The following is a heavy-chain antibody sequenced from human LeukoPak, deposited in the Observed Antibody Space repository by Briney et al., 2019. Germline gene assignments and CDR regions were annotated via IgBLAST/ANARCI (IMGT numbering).Heavy chain of an antibody. CDR2: IIPIFGTA. Sequence: ASVKVSCKASGGTFSSYAISWVRQAPGQGLEWMGGIIPIFGTANYAQKFQGRVTITADESTSTAYMELSSLRSEDTAVYYCARVRGSGSYYVGTLYYYYGMDVWGKGTTVTVSS. CDR1: GGTFSSYA. CDR3: ARVRGSGSYYVGTLYYYYGMDV. V-gene: IGHV1-69*13. D-gene: IGHD3-10*01. J-gene: IGHJ6*04.